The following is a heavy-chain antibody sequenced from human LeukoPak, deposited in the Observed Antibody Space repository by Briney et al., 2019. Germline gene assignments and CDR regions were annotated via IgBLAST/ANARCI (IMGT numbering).Heavy chain of an antibody. V-gene: IGHV3-30*18. CDR3: AKENDFVY. Sequence: GRSLRLSCAASGFTFSSYGMHWVRQAPGKGLEWVAVISYDGSNKYYADSVKGRFTISRDNSKNTLYLQMNSLRAEDTAVYYCAKENDFVYWGQGTLVTVSS. J-gene: IGHJ4*02. D-gene: IGHD3-3*01. CDR2: ISYDGSNK. CDR1: GFTFSSYG.